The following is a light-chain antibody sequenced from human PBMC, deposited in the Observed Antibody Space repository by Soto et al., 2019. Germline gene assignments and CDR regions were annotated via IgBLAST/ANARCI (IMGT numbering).Light chain of an antibody. CDR1: SSNLGDNA. V-gene: IGLV1-44*01. J-gene: IGLJ1*01. Sequence: QSALTQPPSASGTPGQRVTISCSTSSSNLGDNAVNWYQHVPGTAPKLLIYSYDQRPSGVPDRFSGSKSGTSASLAISGLQSEDEADYYCAAWDASLDGYVLGTGTKVTVL. CDR2: SYD. CDR3: AAWDASLDGYV.